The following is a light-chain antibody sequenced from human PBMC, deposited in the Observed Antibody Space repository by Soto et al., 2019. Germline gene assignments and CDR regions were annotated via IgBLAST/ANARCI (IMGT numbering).Light chain of an antibody. Sequence: IQLTQSSSSLSASVGDRVTITCRPSQDISNYLAWYQQKPGKAPKLLIYAASTLQSGVPSRFSGSGSGTDFTLTISSLQPEDFATYYCQQLNSYPGRFTFGPGTKVDIK. CDR3: QQLNSYPGRFT. J-gene: IGKJ3*01. CDR1: QDISNY. CDR2: AAS. V-gene: IGKV1-9*01.